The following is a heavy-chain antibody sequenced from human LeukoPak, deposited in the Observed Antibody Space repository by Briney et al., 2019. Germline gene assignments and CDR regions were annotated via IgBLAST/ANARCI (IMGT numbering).Heavy chain of an antibody. J-gene: IGHJ4*02. CDR2: ISGSGGST. V-gene: IGHV3-23*01. CDR1: GFTFSSYA. CDR3: AKGGLRQQLVWARIYYFDY. D-gene: IGHD6-13*01. Sequence: PGGSLRLSCAASGFTFSSYAMSWVRQAPGKGLEWVSAISGSGGSTYYADSVKGRFTISRDNSKNTLYLQMNNLRAEDTAVYYCAKGGLRQQLVWARIYYFDYWGQGTLVTVSS.